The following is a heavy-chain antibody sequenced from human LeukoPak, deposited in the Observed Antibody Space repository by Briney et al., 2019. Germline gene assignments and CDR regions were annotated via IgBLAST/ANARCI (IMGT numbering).Heavy chain of an antibody. D-gene: IGHD4-17*01. CDR3: ARRTVTSREGFEY. J-gene: IGHJ4*02. CDR2: ISYSGTT. V-gene: IGHV4-39*01. Sequence: SETLSLTCAVYGGSFSGYYWGWLRQPPGEGLEWIGSISYSGTTFYNPSLKSRLSISADTSKNQFSLRLSSVTGPDTAVYYCARRTVTSREGFEYWGQGILVTVSS. CDR1: GGSFSGYY.